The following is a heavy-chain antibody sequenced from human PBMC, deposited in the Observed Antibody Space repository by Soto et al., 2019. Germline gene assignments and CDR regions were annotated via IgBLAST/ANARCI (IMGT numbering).Heavy chain of an antibody. J-gene: IGHJ4*02. CDR3: ARGSARITMVRGVILDY. D-gene: IGHD3-10*01. V-gene: IGHV1-2*04. Sequence: QVQLVQSGAEVKKPGASVKVSCKASGYTFTGYYMHWVRQAPGQGLEWMGWINPNSGGTNYAQKFQGWVTMTRDTSISPAYMELSRLRSDDTAVYYCARGSARITMVRGVILDYWGQGTLVTVSS. CDR1: GYTFTGYY. CDR2: INPNSGGT.